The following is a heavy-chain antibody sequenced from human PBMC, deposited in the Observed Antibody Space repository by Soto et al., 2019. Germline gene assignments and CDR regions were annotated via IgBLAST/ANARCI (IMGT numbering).Heavy chain of an antibody. Sequence: GGSLRLSCVASGFTFSNYNMNWVRQAPGKGLEWVSHISGTGVYIHYADAVKGRFTISRDNAKSSVYLQMNSLRAEDTAVYYCAREGALKPFSSWGQGALVTVS. V-gene: IGHV3-21*01. CDR2: ISGTGVYI. CDR3: AREGALKPFSS. J-gene: IGHJ5*02. CDR1: GFTFSNYN.